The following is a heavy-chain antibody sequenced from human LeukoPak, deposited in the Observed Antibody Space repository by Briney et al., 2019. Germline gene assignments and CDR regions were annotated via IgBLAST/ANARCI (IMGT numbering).Heavy chain of an antibody. CDR2: IYYSGST. CDR3: ARVPYYYDSSGYYSDPYYYYGMTS. J-gene: IGHJ6*02. CDR1: GGSISSYY. V-gene: IGHV4-59*01. Sequence: SETLSLTCTVSGGSISSYYWSWIRQPPRKGLEWIGYIYYSGSTNYNPSLKSRVTISVDTSKNQFSLKLSSVTAADTAVYYCARVPYYYDSSGYYSDPYYYYGMTSGAKGPRSPSP. D-gene: IGHD3-22*01.